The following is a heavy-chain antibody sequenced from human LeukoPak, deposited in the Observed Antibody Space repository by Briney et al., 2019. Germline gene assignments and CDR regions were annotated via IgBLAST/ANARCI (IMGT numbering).Heavy chain of an antibody. Sequence: VDVSGKPVEGSGSSEAISWVRQAAGQGLECMGGIIPICGTADYAQKFQGRVTITTDESTPTASMEVSSLTSEDTAAYYCRREPGDCGCASCYSIDYWGQGTLVTVSS. V-gene: IGHV1-69*05. CDR2: IIPICGTA. CDR1: EGSGSSEA. CDR3: RREPGDCGCASCYSIDY. D-gene: IGHD2-15*01. J-gene: IGHJ4*02.